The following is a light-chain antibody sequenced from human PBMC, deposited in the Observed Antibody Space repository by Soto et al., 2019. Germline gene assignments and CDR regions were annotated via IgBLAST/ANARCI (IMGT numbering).Light chain of an antibody. CDR1: QSVSRN. CDR3: QQYDKWSPLT. Sequence: VVMTQSPATLSVSPGESVTLSCRASQSVSRNLAWYQQKRGQAPRLLLYGSYFRAINVTDRFTGRGSGTEFTLTISGLQSDDFAPYYCQQYDKWSPLTFGEGTRVEIK. J-gene: IGKJ4*01. CDR2: GSY. V-gene: IGKV3-15*01.